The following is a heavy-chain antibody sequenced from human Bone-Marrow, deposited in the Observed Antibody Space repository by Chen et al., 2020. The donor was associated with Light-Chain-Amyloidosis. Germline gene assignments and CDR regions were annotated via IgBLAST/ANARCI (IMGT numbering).Heavy chain of an antibody. CDR3: ARDDKKYGLDV. J-gene: IGHJ6*02. D-gene: IGHD3-22*01. Sequence: QVQLVQSGAEVKKPGASVKLSCKAFGYVFNNYHMHWARQAPGQGLEWMGTIKTYGGGMTKYAVSFQGRVAMTRDTSTDAVYMEVSSLTSEDTAVYYCARDDKKYGLDVWGQGTTVIVSS. CDR1: GYVFNNYH. CDR2: IKTYGGGMT. V-gene: IGHV1-46*02.